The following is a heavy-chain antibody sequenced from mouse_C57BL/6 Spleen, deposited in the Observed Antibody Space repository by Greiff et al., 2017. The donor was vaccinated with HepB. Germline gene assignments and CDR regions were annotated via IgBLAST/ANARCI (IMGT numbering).Heavy chain of an antibody. Sequence: VKLVESGAELARPGASVKLSCKASGYTFTSYGISWVKQRTGQGLEWIGEIYPRSGNTYYNEKFKGKATLTADKSSSTAYMELRSLTSEDSAVYFCAREGLLLRTFDYWGQGTTLTVSS. J-gene: IGHJ2*01. V-gene: IGHV1-81*01. CDR1: GYTFTSYG. D-gene: IGHD1-1*01. CDR2: IYPRSGNT. CDR3: AREGLLLRTFDY.